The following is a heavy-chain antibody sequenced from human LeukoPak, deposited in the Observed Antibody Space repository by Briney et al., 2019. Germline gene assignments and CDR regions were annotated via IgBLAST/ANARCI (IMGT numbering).Heavy chain of an antibody. Sequence: PGRSLRLSCAASGFTFSSYAMHWVRQAPGKGLEWVAVISYDGSNKYYADSVKGRFTISRDNSKNTLYLQMNSLRAEDTAVYYCARVGPMDYGHSPYYFAYWGQGPLVPVPP. CDR1: GFTFSSYA. CDR3: ARVGPMDYGHSPYYFAY. D-gene: IGHD4-17*01. CDR2: ISYDGSNK. V-gene: IGHV3-30-3*01. J-gene: IGHJ4*02.